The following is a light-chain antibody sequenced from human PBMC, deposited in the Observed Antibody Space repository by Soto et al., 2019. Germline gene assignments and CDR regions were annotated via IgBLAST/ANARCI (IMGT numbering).Light chain of an antibody. J-gene: IGKJ1*01. V-gene: IGKV4-1*01. CDR3: QQYYTTPWT. CDR2: WAS. CDR1: LIVLYSSNNKNY. Sequence: DIVMTQSPYSRAGSLLERATTNCKSRLIVLYSSNNKNYLDWYQQKPGQPPNALICWASTRESGVPDRFSGSGSGPDFTLTISSLQAEDVAVYYCQQYYTTPWTFGQGTKVDIK.